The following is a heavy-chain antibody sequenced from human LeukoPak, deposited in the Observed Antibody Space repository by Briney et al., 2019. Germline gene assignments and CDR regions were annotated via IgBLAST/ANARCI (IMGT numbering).Heavy chain of an antibody. CDR1: GFTFSSYW. CDR3: ARGWSSSWPYNLFDP. D-gene: IGHD6-13*01. CDR2: IKQDGSEK. J-gene: IGHJ5*02. Sequence: GGSLRLSCAASGFTFSSYWMSWVRQAPGKGLEWVANIKQDGSEKYYVDSVKGRFTISRDNAKNSLYLQMNSLRADDTAVYYCARGWSSSWPYNLFDPWGQGTLVSVSS. V-gene: IGHV3-7*03.